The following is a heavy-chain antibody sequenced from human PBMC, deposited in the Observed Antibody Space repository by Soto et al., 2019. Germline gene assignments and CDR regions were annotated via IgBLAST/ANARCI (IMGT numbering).Heavy chain of an antibody. Sequence: GSLRLSCAASGFTFSSYAISWVRQAPGKGLEWVSAISGSGGSTYYADSVKGRFTISRDNSKNTLYLQMNSLRAEDTAVYYCAKEDTGTDYYDSSGYYHPHYFDYWGQGTLVTVSS. J-gene: IGHJ4*02. V-gene: IGHV3-23*01. CDR3: AKEDTGTDYYDSSGYYHPHYFDY. CDR2: ISGSGGST. CDR1: GFTFSSYA. D-gene: IGHD3-22*01.